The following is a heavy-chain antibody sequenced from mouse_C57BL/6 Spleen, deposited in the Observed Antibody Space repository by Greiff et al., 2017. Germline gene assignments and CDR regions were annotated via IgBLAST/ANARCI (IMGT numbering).Heavy chain of an antibody. Sequence: QVQLQQSGAELARPGASVKLSCKASGYTFTSYGISWVKQRTGQGLEWIGEIYPRSGNTYYNEKFKGKATLTADKSSSTAYRELRSLTSEDSAVYFCAREGDYDGDYYAMDYWGQGTSVTVSA. D-gene: IGHD2-4*01. J-gene: IGHJ4*01. CDR2: IYPRSGNT. CDR1: GYTFTSYG. CDR3: AREGDYDGDYYAMDY. V-gene: IGHV1-81*01.